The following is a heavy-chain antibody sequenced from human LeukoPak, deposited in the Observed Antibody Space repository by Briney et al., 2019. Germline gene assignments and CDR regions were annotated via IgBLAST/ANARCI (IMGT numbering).Heavy chain of an antibody. CDR1: GRSISNYY. Sequence: PSETLSLTCTVSGRSISNYYWNWVRHPPGKGLVWSGNVFYTGGTNYNPPLRSRVTISVDTSSNQVSLKLRSVTAADTAIYYCARMDSAGWFFFDSWGLGTLVTVSS. D-gene: IGHD6-19*01. CDR3: ARMDSAGWFFFDS. J-gene: IGHJ4*02. V-gene: IGHV4-59*01. CDR2: VFYTGGT.